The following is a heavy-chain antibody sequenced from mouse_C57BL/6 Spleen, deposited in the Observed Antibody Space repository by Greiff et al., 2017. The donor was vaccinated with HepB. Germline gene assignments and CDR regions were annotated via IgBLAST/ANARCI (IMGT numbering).Heavy chain of an antibody. CDR2: INPNNGGT. CDR3: ARSYYGSSPGLGYFDV. Sequence: EVQLQQSGPELVKPGASVKISCKASGYTFTDYYMNWVKQSHGKSLEWIGDINPNNGGTSYNQKFKGKATLTVDKSSSTAYMELRSLTSEDSAVYYCARSYYGSSPGLGYFDVWGTGTTVTVSS. CDR1: GYTFTDYY. D-gene: IGHD1-1*01. V-gene: IGHV1-26*01. J-gene: IGHJ1*03.